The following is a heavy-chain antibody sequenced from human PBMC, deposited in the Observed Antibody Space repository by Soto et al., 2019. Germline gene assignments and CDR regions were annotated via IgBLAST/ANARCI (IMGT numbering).Heavy chain of an antibody. CDR3: AKGVVVVVTASLDF. CDR2: ISGTGAST. Sequence: GGSLRLSCAASGFTFTSHAMTWVRQAPGKGLEWVSGISGTGASTYYADSVKGRFSISRGNSKNTVSLQMSSLRAEDTAIYYCAKGVVVVVTASLDFWGQGTLVTVSS. CDR1: GFTFTSHA. D-gene: IGHD2-21*02. J-gene: IGHJ4*02. V-gene: IGHV3-23*01.